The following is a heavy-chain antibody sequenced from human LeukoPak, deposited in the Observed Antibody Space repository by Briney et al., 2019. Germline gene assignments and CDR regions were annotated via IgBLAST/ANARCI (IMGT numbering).Heavy chain of an antibody. CDR3: ARYYDYIWGTHRSYYFDY. D-gene: IGHD3-16*02. CDR1: GGSISSNNYY. CDR2: IYYSGTT. Sequence: SETLSLTCTVSGGSISSNNYYWGWTRQPPGKGLEWIGMIYYSGTTYYNPSLKSRVTISVDISRNQFSLKLSSVTAADTAIYYCARYYDYIWGTHRSYYFDYWGQGTLVTVSS. V-gene: IGHV4-39*01. J-gene: IGHJ4*02.